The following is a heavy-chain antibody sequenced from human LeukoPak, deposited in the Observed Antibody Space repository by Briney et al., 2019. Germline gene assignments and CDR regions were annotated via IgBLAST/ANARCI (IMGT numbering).Heavy chain of an antibody. CDR3: AKKTPGLYPFDS. CDR1: GFAFSTAA. J-gene: IGHJ4*02. D-gene: IGHD2-8*02. Sequence: GGSLRLSCAASGFAFSTAALSWVRLAPGKGLEWVSTCGTDADTYYADSVKGRFTIPRDNSRHTLYLQMTGMRSEDTAVHHCAKKTPGLYPFDSWGQGTLVTVSP. V-gene: IGHV3-23*01. CDR2: CGTDADT.